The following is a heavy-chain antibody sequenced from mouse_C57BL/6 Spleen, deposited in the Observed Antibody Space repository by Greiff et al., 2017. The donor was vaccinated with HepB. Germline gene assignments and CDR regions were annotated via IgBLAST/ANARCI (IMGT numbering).Heavy chain of an antibody. J-gene: IGHJ2*01. CDR3: AREFDGYYGFDY. CDR2: ISDGGSYT. CDR1: GFTFSSYA. V-gene: IGHV5-4*01. Sequence: EVQLVESGGGLVKPGGSLKLSCAASGFTFSSYAMSWVRQTPEKRLEWVATISDGGSYTYYPDNVKGRFTISRDNAKNNLYLQMSHLKSEDTAMYYCAREFDGYYGFDYWGQGTTLTVSS. D-gene: IGHD2-3*01.